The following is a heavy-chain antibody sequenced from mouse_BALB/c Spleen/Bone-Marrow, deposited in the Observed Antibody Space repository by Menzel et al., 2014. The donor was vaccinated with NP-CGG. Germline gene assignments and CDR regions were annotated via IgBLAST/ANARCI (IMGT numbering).Heavy chain of an antibody. V-gene: IGHV14-3*02. CDR1: GFNIKDTY. Sequence: EVMLVESGAELVKPGASVKLSCTASGFNIKDTYIHWVKQRPEQGLEWIGRIDPANVNTKYDPKFQGKATITADTSSNTAYLQLSSLTSEDTAVYYCARYRLGTYFDYWGQGTTLTASS. J-gene: IGHJ2*01. D-gene: IGHD2-14*01. CDR3: ARYRLGTYFDY. CDR2: IDPANVNT.